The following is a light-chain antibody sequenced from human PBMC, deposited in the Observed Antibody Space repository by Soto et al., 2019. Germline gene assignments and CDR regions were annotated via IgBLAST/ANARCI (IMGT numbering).Light chain of an antibody. CDR3: QQSYSTSVT. CDR1: QSISSY. Sequence: DIQMTQSPSSLSASVGDRVTITCRASQSISSYLDWYQQKPGKAPKLLIYAASSLQSGVPSRFSGSGSGTDFTPTISSLQPEDFATSDGQQSYSTSVTLGHATKVDIK. J-gene: IGKJ3*01. V-gene: IGKV1-39*01. CDR2: AAS.